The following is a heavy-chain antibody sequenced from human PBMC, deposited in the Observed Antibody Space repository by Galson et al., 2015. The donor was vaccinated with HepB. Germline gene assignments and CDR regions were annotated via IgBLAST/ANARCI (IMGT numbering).Heavy chain of an antibody. CDR1: EVSSSNYA. Sequence: LRPLTAASEVSSSNYALHWGRHAPGRGPHDVLGINSIGDSTYYADSVKGRFTISRDNSRSTLYLQMSSLRADDTAVYYCVKVLTHSYFDYWGQGTRVTVSS. D-gene: IGHD4-23*01. J-gene: IGHJ4*02. CDR2: INSIGDST. V-gene: IGHV3-64D*06. CDR3: VKVLTHSYFDY.